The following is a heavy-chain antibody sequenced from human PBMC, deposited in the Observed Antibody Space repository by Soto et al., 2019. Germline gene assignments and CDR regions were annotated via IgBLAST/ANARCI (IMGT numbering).Heavy chain of an antibody. CDR3: SRDGLVIPPPYGMDV. Sequence: QVQLVQSGAEVKKPGASVKVSCKASGYTFTSYGISWVRQGPGQGLEWMGWISAYNGNTNYAQKLQGRVTMTTDKSTSTAHIDLRSLRSDDTAAYYWSRDGLVIPPPYGMDVWGQGTTVTVSS. D-gene: IGHD3-9*01. J-gene: IGHJ6*02. CDR2: ISAYNGNT. CDR1: GYTFTSYG. V-gene: IGHV1-18*01.